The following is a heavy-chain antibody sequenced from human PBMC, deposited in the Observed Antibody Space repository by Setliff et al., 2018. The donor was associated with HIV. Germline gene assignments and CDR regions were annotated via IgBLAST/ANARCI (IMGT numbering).Heavy chain of an antibody. Sequence: GGSLRLSCAASGFTSTNAWMSWVRQAPGKGLEWVGRIKRKTDGGTTEYPAPVKGRFIISRDESKNTLYLQMNSLKTEDTALYYCTTGYTYCSGGSCYFDCWGQGTLVTVSS. CDR2: IKRKTDGGTT. CDR3: TTGYTYCSGGSCYFDC. J-gene: IGHJ4*02. D-gene: IGHD2-15*01. V-gene: IGHV3-15*01. CDR1: GFTSTNAW.